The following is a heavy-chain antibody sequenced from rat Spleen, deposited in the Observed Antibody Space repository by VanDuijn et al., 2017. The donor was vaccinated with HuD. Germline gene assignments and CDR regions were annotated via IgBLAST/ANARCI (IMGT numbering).Heavy chain of an antibody. CDR1: GGAGTSNR. Sequence: QGQLKESGPGRGQPAQTRARTGTGPGGAGTSNRGSGRRQPPGKGREGRGVIWTNGGTDYNSAIKSRLSISRDTSKSQVFLKMNSLQTEDTAMYFCARGWADYWGQGVMVTVSS. D-gene: IGHD4-6*01. J-gene: IGHJ2*01. CDR3: ARGWADY. V-gene: IGHV2-47*01. CDR2: IWTNGGT.